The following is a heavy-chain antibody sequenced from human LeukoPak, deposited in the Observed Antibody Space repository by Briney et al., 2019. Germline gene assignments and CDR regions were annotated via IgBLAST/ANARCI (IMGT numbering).Heavy chain of an antibody. CDR2: ISSYNGDT. V-gene: IGHV1-18*01. J-gene: IGHJ4*02. Sequence: ASVKVSCKASGYPFTIYGFTWVRQAPGQGLEWMGRISSYNGDTNYAQNLQGRVTMTTDTSTSTAYMELRRLTSDDTAIYYCARDRGPSGSYYFDYWGQGTLVTVSS. CDR1: GYPFTIYG. CDR3: ARDRGPSGSYYFDY. D-gene: IGHD1-26*01.